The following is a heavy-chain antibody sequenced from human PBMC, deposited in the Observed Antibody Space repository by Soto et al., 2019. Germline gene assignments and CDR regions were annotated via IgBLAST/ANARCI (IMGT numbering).Heavy chain of an antibody. D-gene: IGHD2-15*01. CDR2: IYYSGAT. J-gene: IGHJ3*01. CDR1: RFSVTNNKY. Sequence: QAQLQESGPGLVRPSGTLSLTCTGYRFSVTNNKYWNGARQSPGEALKWIGEIYYSGATYYNASLSARASISKAKCDNRIHLDVIAVDDADTAVYYYASDSRYCTDGGCSIMRDAFDVWGHRTLVSVSS. V-gene: IGHV4-4*02. CDR3: ASDSRYCTDGGCSIMRDAFDV.